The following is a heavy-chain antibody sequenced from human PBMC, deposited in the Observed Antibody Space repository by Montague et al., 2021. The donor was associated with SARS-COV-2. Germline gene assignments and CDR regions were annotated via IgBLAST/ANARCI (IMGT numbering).Heavy chain of an antibody. D-gene: IGHD3-3*01. Sequence: SETLSLTCTVSGGSISSYYWSWIRQPPGKGLEWIGYIYYSGSTNYNPSLKSRVTISVDTSKNQFSLKLSSVTAADTAGYYCSRDKPYYDFWPGYGMDVWGQGTTVTVSS. V-gene: IGHV4-59*01. CDR1: GGSISSYY. CDR3: SRDKPYYDFWPGYGMDV. CDR2: IYYSGST. J-gene: IGHJ6*02.